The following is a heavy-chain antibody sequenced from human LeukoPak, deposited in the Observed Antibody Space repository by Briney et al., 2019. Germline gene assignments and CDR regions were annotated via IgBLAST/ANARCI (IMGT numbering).Heavy chain of an antibody. J-gene: IGHJ4*02. D-gene: IGHD1-1*01. V-gene: IGHV4-30-4*08. CDR2: IYYSGST. CDR3: ARSNWNDVGDY. Sequence: SETLSLTCTVSGGSISSGDYYWSWIRQPPGKGLEWIGYIYYSGSTYYNPSPKSRVTISVDTSKNQFSLKLSSVTAADTAVYYCARSNWNDVGDYWGQGTLVTVSS. CDR1: GGSISSGDYY.